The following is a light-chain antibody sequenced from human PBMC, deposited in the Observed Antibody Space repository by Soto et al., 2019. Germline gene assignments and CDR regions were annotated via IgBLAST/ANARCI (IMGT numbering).Light chain of an antibody. Sequence: ELVMTQSPATLSLSPGDRATLSCRASQSVSRDLAWYQQKPGQAPRLIIYDTSTRATGVPARFSGSGSGTEFTLTISDLQSEDFAVYYCQQYNQWPPLTCGGGTKVDIK. V-gene: IGKV3D-15*01. J-gene: IGKJ4*01. CDR3: QQYNQWPPLT. CDR1: QSVSRD. CDR2: DTS.